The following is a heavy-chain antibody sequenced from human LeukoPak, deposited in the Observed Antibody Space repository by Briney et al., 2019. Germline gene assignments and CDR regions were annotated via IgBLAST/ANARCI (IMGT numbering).Heavy chain of an antibody. CDR3: ARDRSPFIVGATDDAFDI. Sequence: PGGSLRLSCAASGFTFDDYAMRWVRQAPGKGLEWVSGISWNSGSIGYADSVKGRFTISRDNAKNSRYLQMNSLRAEDTAVYYCARDRSPFIVGATDDAFDIWGQGTMVTVSS. J-gene: IGHJ3*02. V-gene: IGHV3-9*01. CDR2: ISWNSGSI. D-gene: IGHD1-26*01. CDR1: GFTFDDYA.